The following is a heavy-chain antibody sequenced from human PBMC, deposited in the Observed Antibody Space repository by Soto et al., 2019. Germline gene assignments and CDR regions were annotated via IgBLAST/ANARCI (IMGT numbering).Heavy chain of an antibody. CDR3: AKVSSSWYAGFFDL. J-gene: IGHJ4*02. D-gene: IGHD6-13*01. CDR2: LSDSGASI. CDR1: GFTFSRHA. Sequence: EVQLLESGGGLVQPGGSLRLSCTASGFTFSRHAMTWVRQAPGKGLEWASGLSDSGASIYYADSVKGRFTISRDNSMNTLYLQMNTLRAEDTAVYYCAKVSSSWYAGFFDLWGQGTLVTVSS. V-gene: IGHV3-23*01.